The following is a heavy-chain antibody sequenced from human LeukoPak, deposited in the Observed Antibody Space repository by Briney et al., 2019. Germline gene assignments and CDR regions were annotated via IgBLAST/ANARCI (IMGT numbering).Heavy chain of an antibody. CDR3: ASATNYDFWSGYYNLDY. J-gene: IGHJ4*02. CDR1: GFTFSSYE. D-gene: IGHD3-3*01. Sequence: GGSLRLSCAASGFTFSSYEMNWVRQAPGKGLEWVSYISSSGSTIYYADSAKGRFTISRDNAKNSLYLQMNSLRAEDTAVYYCASATNYDFWSGYYNLDYWGQGTLVTVSS. CDR2: ISSSGSTI. V-gene: IGHV3-48*03.